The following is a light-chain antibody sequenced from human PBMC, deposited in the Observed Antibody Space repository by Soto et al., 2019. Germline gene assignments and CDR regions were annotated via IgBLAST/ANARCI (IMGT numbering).Light chain of an antibody. Sequence: QSVLTQPASLSATPGEKVTISCSGRGSNIGRNYASWYRQFPGTAPQLLIYDDNKRHSGVPDRLSGSRYGTSASLAIAGLQPGDEADYYCGTWDESLGAGVFGGGTKVTVL. CDR1: GSNIGRNY. V-gene: IGLV1-51*01. CDR2: DDN. J-gene: IGLJ2*01. CDR3: GTWDESLGAGV.